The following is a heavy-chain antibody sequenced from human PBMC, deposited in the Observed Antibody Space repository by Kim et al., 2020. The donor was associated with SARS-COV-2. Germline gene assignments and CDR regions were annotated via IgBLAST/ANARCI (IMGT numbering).Heavy chain of an antibody. CDR3: ARQGGLYGSGYGGIFYSVGWFAP. CDR1: GYTFTSYA. D-gene: IGHD3-10*01. J-gene: IGHJ5*02. Sequence: ASVKVSCKASGYTFTSYAMNWVRQAPGQGLEWMGWINTNTGNPTYAQGFTGRFVFSLDTSVSTAYLQISSLKAEDTAVYYCARQGGLYGSGYGGIFYSVGWFAPWGQGTLVTVSS. CDR2: INTNTGNP. V-gene: IGHV7-4-1*02.